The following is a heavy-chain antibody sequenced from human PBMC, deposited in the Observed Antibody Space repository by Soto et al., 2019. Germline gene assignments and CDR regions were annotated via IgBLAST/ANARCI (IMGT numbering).Heavy chain of an antibody. V-gene: IGHV4-59*01. D-gene: IGHD5-12*01. J-gene: IGHJ4*02. CDR3: ARGSGYSGYDGGQLVRGYYFDY. CDR2: IYYSGST. CDR1: GGSISSYY. Sequence: SETLSLTCTVSGGSISSYYWSWIRQPPGKGLEWIGYIYYSGSTNYNPSLKSRVTISVDTSKNQFSLKLSSVTAADTAVYYCARGSGYSGYDGGQLVRGYYFDYWGQGTLVTVSS.